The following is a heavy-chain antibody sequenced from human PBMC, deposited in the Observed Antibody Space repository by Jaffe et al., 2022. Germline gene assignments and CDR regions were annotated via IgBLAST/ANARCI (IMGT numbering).Heavy chain of an antibody. J-gene: IGHJ4*02. CDR3: ARDLGWTDY. V-gene: IGHV3-74*01. CDR2: INRDGSTT. CDR1: GFTLSNYW. D-gene: IGHD3-3*01. Sequence: EVQLVESGGGLVQPGGSLRLSCAASGFTLSNYWMHWVRQAPGKGLVWVSNINRDGSTTNYADSVKGRFTIFRDNAKNTLYLQVNSLRAEDTAVYYCARDLGWTDYWGQGTLVTVSS.